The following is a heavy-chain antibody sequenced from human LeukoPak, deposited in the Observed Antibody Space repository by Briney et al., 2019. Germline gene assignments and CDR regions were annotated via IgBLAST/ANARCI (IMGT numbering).Heavy chain of an antibody. CDR1: GGSISSSSYY. Sequence: PSETLSLTCTVSGGSISSSSYYWGWIRQPPGKGLEWIGSIYYSGSTYYNPSLKSRVTISVDTSKNQFSLKLSSVTAADTAVYYCARGVADTAYYFDYWGQGNLVTVSS. CDR2: IYYSGST. J-gene: IGHJ4*02. D-gene: IGHD3-3*01. V-gene: IGHV4-39*07. CDR3: ARGVADTAYYFDY.